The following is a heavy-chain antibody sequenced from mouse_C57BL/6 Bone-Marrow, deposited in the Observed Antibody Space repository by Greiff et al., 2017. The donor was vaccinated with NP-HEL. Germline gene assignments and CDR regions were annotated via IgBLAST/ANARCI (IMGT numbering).Heavy chain of an antibody. J-gene: IGHJ2*01. D-gene: IGHD1-1*01. V-gene: IGHV3-6*01. CDR1: GYSITSGYY. Sequence: ESGPGLVKPSQSLSLTCSVTGYSITSGYYWNWIRQFPGNKLEWMGYISYDGSNNYNPSLKNRISITRDTSKNQFFLKLNSVTTEDTATYYCAIYYYGNYWGQGTTLTVSS. CDR3: AIYYYGNY. CDR2: ISYDGSN.